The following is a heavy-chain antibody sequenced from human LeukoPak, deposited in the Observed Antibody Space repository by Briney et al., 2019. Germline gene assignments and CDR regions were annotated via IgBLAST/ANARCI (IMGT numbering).Heavy chain of an antibody. CDR2: IGAGGST. CDR3: ARTTYYYGSGSHWYFDL. J-gene: IGHJ2*01. CDR1: GFTFSSYA. D-gene: IGHD3-10*01. Sequence: AGGSLRLSCAASGFTFSSYAMTWVRQAPGKGLEWVSAIGAGGSTYYADSVKGRFTISRDNFKNTLYLQMNSLRAEDTAVYYCARTTYYYGSGSHWYFDLWGRGTLVTVSS. V-gene: IGHV3-23*01.